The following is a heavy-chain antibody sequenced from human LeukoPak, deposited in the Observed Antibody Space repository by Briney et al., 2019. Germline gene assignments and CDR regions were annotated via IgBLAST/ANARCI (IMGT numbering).Heavy chain of an antibody. CDR2: IYLSGST. CDR3: ARVKGSTSYFDS. D-gene: IGHD2-2*01. CDR1: GASIINSAVHY. J-gene: IGHJ4*02. V-gene: IGHV4-31*03. Sequence: ETLSLTCTVSGASIINSAVHYWTWIRQRPGKGLEWLAYIYLSGSTYYNPSLKNRTSISIDTSKNQFSLKMKSVTAADTAVYFCARVKGSTSYFDSWGQGTLVTVSS.